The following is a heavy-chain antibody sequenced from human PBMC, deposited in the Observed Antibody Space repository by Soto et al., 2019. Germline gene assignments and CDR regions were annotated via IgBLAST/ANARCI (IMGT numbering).Heavy chain of an antibody. Sequence: ASVKVSCKASGYIFTSYSISWVRQAPGQGLEWMGWISPYNGNTDYAQKFRGRVTGTTETSTSTAYMELRSLTSDDTAMYYCARRVYDYSYDYWGQGTLVTVSS. V-gene: IGHV1-18*01. CDR1: GYIFTSYS. J-gene: IGHJ4*02. CDR3: ARRVYDYSYDY. D-gene: IGHD5-12*01. CDR2: ISPYNGNT.